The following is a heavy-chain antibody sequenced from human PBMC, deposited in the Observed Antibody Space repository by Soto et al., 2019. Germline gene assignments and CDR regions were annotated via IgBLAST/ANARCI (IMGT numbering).Heavy chain of an antibody. CDR2: ISSSGSTI. J-gene: IGHJ3*02. D-gene: IGHD3-22*01. CDR1: GGSVSSNSYS. CDR3: SGYYSYAFDI. V-gene: IGHV3-11*01. Sequence: LSLTCTVSGGSVSSNSYSWGRLRQSPGKGLEWVSYISSSGSTIYYADSVKGRFTISRDNAKNSLYLQMNSLRAEDTAVYYCSGYYSYAFDIWGQGTMVTVSS.